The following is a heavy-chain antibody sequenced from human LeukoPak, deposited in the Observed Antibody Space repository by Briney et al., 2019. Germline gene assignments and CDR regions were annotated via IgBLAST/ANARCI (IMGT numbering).Heavy chain of an antibody. CDR1: GFTFSSYS. J-gene: IGHJ4*02. CDR3: AKDHGYSYGLFDY. D-gene: IGHD5-18*01. V-gene: IGHV3-21*04. Sequence: PGGSLRLSCAASGFTFSSYSMNWVRQAPGKGPEWVSSISSSSSYIYYADSVKGRFTISRDNSKNTLYLQMNSLRAEDTAVYYCAKDHGYSYGLFDYWGQGTLVTVSS. CDR2: ISSSSSYI.